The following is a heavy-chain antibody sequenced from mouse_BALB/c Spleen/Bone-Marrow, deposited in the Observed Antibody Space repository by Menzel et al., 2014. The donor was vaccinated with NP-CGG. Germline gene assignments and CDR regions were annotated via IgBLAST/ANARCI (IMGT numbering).Heavy chain of an antibody. V-gene: IGHV1S41*01. CDR2: IAPGSGST. D-gene: IGHD2-1*01. CDR1: GYTFTNYW. Sequence: DLVKPGASVKLSCKASGYTFTNYWINWIKQRPGQGLEWIGRIAPGSGSTYYNEMFKGKATLTVDTSSSTAYMQLSSLASEDSAVYFCARGIYYGNYVDAMDYWGQGTSVTVSS. J-gene: IGHJ4*01. CDR3: ARGIYYGNYVDAMDY.